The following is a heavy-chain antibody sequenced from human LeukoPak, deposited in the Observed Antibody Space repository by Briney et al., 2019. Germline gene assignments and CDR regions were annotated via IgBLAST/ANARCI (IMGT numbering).Heavy chain of an antibody. CDR3: ARDSFTYYDILTGYYPLDFDY. Sequence: GGSLRLSCAASGFTFSSYSMNWVRQAPGKGLEWVSSISSSSSYIYYADSVKGRFTISRDNAKNSLYLQMHSLRAEDTAFYFSARDSFTYYDILTGYYPLDFDYWGQGTLVTVSS. CDR2: ISSSSSYI. V-gene: IGHV3-21*01. J-gene: IGHJ4*02. CDR1: GFTFSSYS. D-gene: IGHD3-9*01.